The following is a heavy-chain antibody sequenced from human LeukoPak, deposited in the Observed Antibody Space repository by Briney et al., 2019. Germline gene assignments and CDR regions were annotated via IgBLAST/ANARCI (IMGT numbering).Heavy chain of an antibody. CDR2: ITASGPTT. CDR3: AKDADDYVSYFDY. CDR1: GFTLTTYA. V-gene: IGHV3-23*01. Sequence: PGGSLRLSCAASGFTLTTYAMTWVRQAPGKGLEWVSGITASGPTTYYADSVKGRFTISRDNSKNTLYLQMNSLRAEDTAVYYCAKDADDYVSYFDYWGQGTLVTVSS. D-gene: IGHD4-17*01. J-gene: IGHJ4*02.